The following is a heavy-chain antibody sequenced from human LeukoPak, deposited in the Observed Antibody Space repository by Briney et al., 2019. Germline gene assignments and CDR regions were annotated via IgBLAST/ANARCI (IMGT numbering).Heavy chain of an antibody. J-gene: IGHJ4*02. CDR1: GGSISSYY. CDR2: NYYSGST. D-gene: IGHD4-17*01. V-gene: IGHV4-59*01. Sequence: PSETLSLTCTVSGGSISSYYLSWIRQPPGKGLEGIGYNYYSGSTNYNPSLKSRVTISVDTSKNQFSLKLSSVTAADTAVYYCARGVYGDHLFDYWGQGTLVTVSS. CDR3: ARGVYGDHLFDY.